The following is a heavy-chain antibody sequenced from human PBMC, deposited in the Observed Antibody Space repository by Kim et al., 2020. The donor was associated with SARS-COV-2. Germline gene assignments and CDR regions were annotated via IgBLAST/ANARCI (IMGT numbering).Heavy chain of an antibody. V-gene: IGHV1-18*04. D-gene: IGHD6-19*01. J-gene: IGHJ4*02. CDR1: GYTFTSYG. Sequence: ASVKVSCKASGYTFTSYGISWVRQAPGQGLEWMGWISAYNGNTNYAQKLQGRVTMTTDTSTSTAYMELRSLRSDDTAVYYCARDPPWGSSGWYADYWGQGTLVTVSS. CDR3: ARDPPWGSSGWYADY. CDR2: ISAYNGNT.